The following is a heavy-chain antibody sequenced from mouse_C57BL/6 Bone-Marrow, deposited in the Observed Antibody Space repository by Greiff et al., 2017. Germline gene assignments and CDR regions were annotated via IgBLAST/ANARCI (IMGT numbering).Heavy chain of an antibody. Sequence: QVQLQQSGAELAKPGASVKLSCKASGYTFTSYWMHWVKQRPGQGLEWIGYINPSSGYTKYNQKFKGKATLTADKSSSTAYMQLSSLTYEDSAVYYCARVDYDGGFADWGQGTLVTVSA. CDR1: GYTFTSYW. D-gene: IGHD2-4*01. V-gene: IGHV1-7*01. CDR3: ARVDYDGGFAD. CDR2: INPSSGYT. J-gene: IGHJ3*01.